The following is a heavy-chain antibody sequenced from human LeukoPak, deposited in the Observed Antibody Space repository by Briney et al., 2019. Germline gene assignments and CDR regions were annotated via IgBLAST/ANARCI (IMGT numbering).Heavy chain of an antibody. J-gene: IGHJ4*02. CDR2: IQFDGNNK. D-gene: IGHD6-13*01. Sequence: GGSLRLSCAASGFTFSSYGMHWVRQAPGKGLEWVAFIQFDGNNKYYTDSVKGRFTISRDNPKNTLYLQMNSLRGEDTAVYYCAAHSSSWPFVNWGQGTLVTVTS. CDR3: AAHSSSWPFVN. CDR1: GFTFSSYG. V-gene: IGHV3-30*02.